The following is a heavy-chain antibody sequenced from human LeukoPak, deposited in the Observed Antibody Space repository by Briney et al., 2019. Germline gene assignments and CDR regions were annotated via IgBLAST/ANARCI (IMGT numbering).Heavy chain of an antibody. Sequence: GGSLRLSCAASGFTVSSNYMSWVRQAPGEGLEWVSFIYSDNTHYSDSVKGRFTISRDNSKNTLYLQMNSLRAEDTAVYYCAKVVYGDYYFDYWGQGTLVTVSS. D-gene: IGHD4-17*01. V-gene: IGHV3-53*01. J-gene: IGHJ4*02. CDR2: IYSDNT. CDR1: GFTVSSNY. CDR3: AKVVYGDYYFDY.